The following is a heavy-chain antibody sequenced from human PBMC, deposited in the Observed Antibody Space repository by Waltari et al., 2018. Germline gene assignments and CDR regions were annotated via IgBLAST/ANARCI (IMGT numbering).Heavy chain of an antibody. D-gene: IGHD6-19*01. CDR3: ATTSGNSGWYDYYGMDV. J-gene: IGHJ6*02. CDR1: GYTFTSYD. CDR2: MNPNSGNT. V-gene: IGHV1-8*03. Sequence: QVQLVQSGAEVKKPGASVKVSCKASGYTFTSYDINWVRQATGQGLEWMGWMNPNSGNTGYAQKFQGRVTITRNTSISTAYMELSSLRSEDTAVYYCATTSGNSGWYDYYGMDVWGQGTTVTVSS.